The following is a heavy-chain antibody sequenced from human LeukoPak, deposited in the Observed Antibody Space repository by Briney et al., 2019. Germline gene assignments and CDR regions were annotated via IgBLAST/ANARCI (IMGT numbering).Heavy chain of an antibody. CDR3: ARESIAVAGAPFDY. CDR2: ISSGSTI. D-gene: IGHD6-19*01. CDR1: GFTFSSYE. V-gene: IGHV3-48*03. J-gene: IGHJ4*02. Sequence: GGSPRLSCAASGFTFSSYEMNWVRQAPGKGLEWVSYISSGSTIYDADSVKGRFTISRDNAKNSLYLQMNSLRAEDTAVYYCARESIAVAGAPFDYWGQGTLVTVSS.